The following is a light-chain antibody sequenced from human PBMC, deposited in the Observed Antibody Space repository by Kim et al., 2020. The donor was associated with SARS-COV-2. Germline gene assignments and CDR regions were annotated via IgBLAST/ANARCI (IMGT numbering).Light chain of an antibody. CDR2: YDT. V-gene: IGLV3-21*04. CDR1: SFEVQS. J-gene: IGLJ3*02. Sequence: AQGQTASITCGGSSFEVQSVHWYLKKPGQGHVLVISYDTDRLSGIPERFSGSKFDNTATLTISRVEAGDEVDYYCQVWDSSSMHWGFGGGTKLTVL. CDR3: QVWDSSSMHWG.